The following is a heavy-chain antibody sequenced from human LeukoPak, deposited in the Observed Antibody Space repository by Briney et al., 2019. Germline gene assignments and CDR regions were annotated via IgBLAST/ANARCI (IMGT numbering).Heavy chain of an antibody. V-gene: IGHV3-48*03. Sequence: QPGXXLRLSCAASGFTFRSYEMNWVRQAPGKGLEWVSYISASGDTVDYAESVKGRITISRDNAKNSLYLQMDSLRAEDTAIYYCARDGPPDYWGQGTLVSVSS. CDR2: ISASGDTV. CDR3: ARDGPPDY. CDR1: GFTFRSYE. J-gene: IGHJ4*02.